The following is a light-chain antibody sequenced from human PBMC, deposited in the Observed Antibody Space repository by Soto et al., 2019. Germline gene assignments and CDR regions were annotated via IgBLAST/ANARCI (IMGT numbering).Light chain of an antibody. Sequence: DVKMTQSPSTLSVSVGDRVTITCRASQTISSWLAWYQQKPGKAPKLLIYEASTLKSGVPSRFSGSGSGTEFTLTISRLQPDDFAAYYCQHFNSYSEAFGQGTKVDIK. CDR1: QTISSW. CDR3: QHFNSYSEA. V-gene: IGKV1-5*03. J-gene: IGKJ1*01. CDR2: EAS.